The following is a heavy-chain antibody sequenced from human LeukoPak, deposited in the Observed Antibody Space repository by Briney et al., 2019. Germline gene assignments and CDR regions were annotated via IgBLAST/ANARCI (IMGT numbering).Heavy chain of an antibody. Sequence: PGGSLRLSCAASGFTFSSYAMSWVRQAPGKGLEWVSAISGSGGRTYCADSVKGRFTISRDNSKNTLYLQMSSLRADDTAVYYCVARGQQLTLKYFQHWGQGTLVTVSS. CDR3: VARGQQLTLKYFQH. CDR1: GFTFSSYA. D-gene: IGHD6-13*01. CDR2: ISGSGGRT. J-gene: IGHJ1*01. V-gene: IGHV3-23*01.